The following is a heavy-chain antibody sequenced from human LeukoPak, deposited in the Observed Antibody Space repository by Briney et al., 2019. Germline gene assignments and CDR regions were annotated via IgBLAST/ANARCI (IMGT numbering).Heavy chain of an antibody. D-gene: IGHD3-10*01. CDR1: GFTFSSYW. CDR3: ARRRLWSYNWFDP. V-gene: IGHV3-7*01. CDR2: IKQDGSEK. Sequence: GGSLRLSCAASGFTFSSYWMSWVRQTPGKGLEWVANIKQDGSEKYYVDSVKGRFTISRDNAKNSLYLQMNSLRAEDTAVYYCARRRLWSYNWFDPWGQGTLVTVSS. J-gene: IGHJ5*02.